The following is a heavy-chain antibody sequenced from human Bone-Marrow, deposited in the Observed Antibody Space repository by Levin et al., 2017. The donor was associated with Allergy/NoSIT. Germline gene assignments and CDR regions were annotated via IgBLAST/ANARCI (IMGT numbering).Heavy chain of an antibody. CDR1: GFTFSSYG. CDR3: ARDCVTMVRGVIRADY. J-gene: IGHJ4*02. V-gene: IGHV3-33*01. CDR2: IWYDGSNK. D-gene: IGHD3-10*01. Sequence: GGSLRLSCAASGFTFSSYGMHWVRQAPGKGLEWVAVIWYDGSNKYYADSVKGRFTISRDNSKNTLYLQMNSLRAEDTAVYYCARDCVTMVRGVIRADYWGQGTLVTVSS.